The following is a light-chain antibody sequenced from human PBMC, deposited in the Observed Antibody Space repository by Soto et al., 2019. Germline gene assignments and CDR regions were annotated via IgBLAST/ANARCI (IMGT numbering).Light chain of an antibody. Sequence: QSALTQPRSVSGSPGQSVTISCTGTSSDVGGYNYVSWYQQHPGKAPKLMIYDVSERPSGVPDRFSGSKSVNTASLTVSGLQAEDEADYYCCSYAGSYTLIFGGGTKLTVL. CDR1: SSDVGGYNY. CDR3: CSYAGSYTLI. V-gene: IGLV2-11*01. CDR2: DVS. J-gene: IGLJ2*01.